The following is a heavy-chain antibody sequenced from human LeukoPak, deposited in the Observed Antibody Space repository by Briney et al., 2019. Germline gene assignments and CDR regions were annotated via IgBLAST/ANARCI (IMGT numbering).Heavy chain of an antibody. V-gene: IGHV3-53*01. CDR2: IYSGGST. J-gene: IGHJ5*02. D-gene: IGHD2-21*01. CDR3: VRNSGELGA. CDR1: GFTVSNNY. Sequence: PGGSLRLSCAASGFTVSNNYMSWVRRAAGKGLEWVALIYSGGSTYYADSVKGRFTISRDNSKNTQHLQMNSLRAEDTAVYYCVRNSGELGAWGQGTLVTVSS.